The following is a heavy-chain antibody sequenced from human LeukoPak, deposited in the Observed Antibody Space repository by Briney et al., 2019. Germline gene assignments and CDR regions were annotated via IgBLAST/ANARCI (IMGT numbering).Heavy chain of an antibody. D-gene: IGHD2/OR15-2a*01. CDR3: SRHEKTFNWFDP. J-gene: IGHJ5*02. CDR2: INHSGST. Sequence: PSETLSLTCAVYGGSFSGYYWSWIRQPPGKGLEWIGEINHSGSTNYNPSLKSRVTISVDTSKNQFSLKLTSVTAADTAVYYCSRHEKTFNWFDPWGQGTLVTVSS. V-gene: IGHV4-34*01. CDR1: GGSFSGYY.